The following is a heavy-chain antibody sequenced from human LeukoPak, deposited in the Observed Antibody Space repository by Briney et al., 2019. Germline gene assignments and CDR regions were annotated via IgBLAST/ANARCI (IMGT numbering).Heavy chain of an antibody. CDR3: AREGLVCSTTSCHYFDS. V-gene: IGHV1-2*02. D-gene: IGHD2-2*01. Sequence: ASVKVSCKASGYTFTAYYMHWVRQAPGQGLEYMGWINSNSGDTNYAQKFQGRVTTTRDTSSSTVYMDLRSLRSGDTAVYYCAREGLVCSTTSCHYFDSWGQGALVTVSS. CDR2: INSNSGDT. J-gene: IGHJ4*02. CDR1: GYTFTAYY.